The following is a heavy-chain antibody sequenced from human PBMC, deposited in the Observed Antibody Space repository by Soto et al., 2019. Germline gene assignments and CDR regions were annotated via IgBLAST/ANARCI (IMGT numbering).Heavy chain of an antibody. CDR1: GGTFSSYA. CDR3: ASNKYYYDSSGYYPIDY. J-gene: IGHJ4*02. V-gene: IGHV1-69*12. Sequence: QVQLVQSGAEVKKPGSSVKVSCKASGGTFSSYAISWVRQAPGQGLEWMGGIIPIFGTANYAQKFQGRVTITADESTSTAYMELSSLRSEDTAVYYCASNKYYYDSSGYYPIDYWGQGTLVTVSS. D-gene: IGHD3-22*01. CDR2: IIPIFGTA.